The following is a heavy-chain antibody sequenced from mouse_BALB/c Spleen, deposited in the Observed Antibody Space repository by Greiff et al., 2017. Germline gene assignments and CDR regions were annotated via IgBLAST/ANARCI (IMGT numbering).Heavy chain of an antibody. V-gene: IGHV1S22*01. J-gene: IGHJ4*01. D-gene: IGHD2-1*01. Sequence: LQQPGSELVRPGASVKLSCKASGYTFTSYWMHWVKQRPGQGLEWIGNIYPGSGSTNYYEKFKSKATLTVDTSSSTAYMQLSSLTSEDSAVYYCTRCYGKIDAMDYWGQGTSVTVSS. CDR3: TRCYGKIDAMDY. CDR2: IYPGSGST. CDR1: GYTFTSYW.